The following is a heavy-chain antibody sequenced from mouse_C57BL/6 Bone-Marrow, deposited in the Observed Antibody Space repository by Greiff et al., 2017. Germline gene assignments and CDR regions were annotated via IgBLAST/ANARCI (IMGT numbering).Heavy chain of an antibody. CDR2: IYPGDGST. Sequence: QVQLQQSGPELVKPGASVKLSCKASGYTFTSSDMNWVKQRPGKGLEWIGWIYPGDGSTKYNEKFKGKATLTVDTSSSTAYLELRRLTSEDAAVYFCARAGTGDAMDYGGRGTAATVTA. CDR3: ARAGTGDAMDY. J-gene: IGHJ4*01. D-gene: IGHD3-3*01. V-gene: IGHV1-85*01. CDR1: GYTFTSSD.